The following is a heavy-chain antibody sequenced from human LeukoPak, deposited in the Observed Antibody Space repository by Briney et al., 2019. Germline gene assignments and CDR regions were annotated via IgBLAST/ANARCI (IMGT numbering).Heavy chain of an antibody. CDR2: IKRKGDDGTI. Sequence: GGSLRLSCAASGFAFSNAWMSWVRQAPGRGLEWVGRIKRKGDDGTIDYAAPVKGRLSISRDDSKNTLYLQMNSLRSEDTAVYYCTAGTGRSDFDYWGQGTLVTVSS. CDR3: TAGTGRSDFDY. D-gene: IGHD3/OR15-3a*01. J-gene: IGHJ4*02. V-gene: IGHV3-15*01. CDR1: GFAFSNAW.